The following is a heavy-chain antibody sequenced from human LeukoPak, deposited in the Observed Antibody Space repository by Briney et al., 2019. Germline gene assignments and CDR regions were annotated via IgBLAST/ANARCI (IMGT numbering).Heavy chain of an antibody. Sequence: SETLSLTCAVSGGSISSSNWWSWVRQPPGKGLEWIGEIYHSGSTNYNPPLKSRVTISVDTSKNQFSLKLSSVTAADTAVYYCARGLDIVVVVAATSMYAFDIWGQGTMVTVSS. CDR1: GGSISSSNW. CDR3: ARGLDIVVVVAATSMYAFDI. D-gene: IGHD2-15*01. J-gene: IGHJ3*02. CDR2: IYHSGST. V-gene: IGHV4-4*02.